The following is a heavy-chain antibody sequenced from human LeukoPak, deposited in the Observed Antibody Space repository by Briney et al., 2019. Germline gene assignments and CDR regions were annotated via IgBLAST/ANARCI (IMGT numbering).Heavy chain of an antibody. V-gene: IGHV4-39*01. CDR2: IYYSGSA. J-gene: IGHJ4*01. D-gene: IGHD1-26*01. CDR1: GDSIAGSSYY. Sequence: SETLSLTCTVSGDSIAGSSYYWGWIRQPLGKGLEWIGSIYYSGSAFYNPSLKSRVTIFVDTSKNQFSLKLSSVTAADTAVYYCARPMSSGNYFYWGQGTLVTVSS. CDR3: ARPMSSGNYFY.